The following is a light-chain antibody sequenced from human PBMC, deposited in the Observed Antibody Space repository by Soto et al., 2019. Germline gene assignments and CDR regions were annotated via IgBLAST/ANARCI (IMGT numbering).Light chain of an antibody. V-gene: IGKV3-20*01. J-gene: IGKJ5*01. CDR1: QSVSSNY. CDR2: DAS. Sequence: EIVLTQSPGTLSLSPGERATLSCRAGQSVSSNYLAWYQQKPGQAPRLLIFDASSRATGIPDTFSGSGSGTDFTLTISRLEPEDFAVYYCQQYGSSPTFGQGTRLEIK. CDR3: QQYGSSPT.